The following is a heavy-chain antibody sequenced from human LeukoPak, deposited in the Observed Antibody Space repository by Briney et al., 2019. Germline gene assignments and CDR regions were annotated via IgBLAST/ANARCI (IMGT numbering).Heavy chain of an antibody. V-gene: IGHV4-4*07. J-gene: IGHJ5*02. CDR3: ARSALVARWFDP. CDR1: GGSISSYY. D-gene: IGHD2-21*01. Sequence: SETLSLTCTVSGGSISSYYWSWIRQPAGKGLEWIGRIYSSGSINYNPFLKSRVTMSVDTSKNQFSLNLRFMTAADTAVYYCARSALVARWFDPWGQGTLVTVSS. CDR2: IYSSGSI.